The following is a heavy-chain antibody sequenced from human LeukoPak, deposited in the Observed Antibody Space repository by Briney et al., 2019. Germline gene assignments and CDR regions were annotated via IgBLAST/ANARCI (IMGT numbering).Heavy chain of an antibody. J-gene: IGHJ4*02. Sequence: ASVKVSCKASGYTFTTYDINWVRQATGQGLEWMGWMNPNSGNTGYAQKFQGRVTITRDTSASTTYMELSSLRSEDTAVYYCARGRCVGSTNCYYFDSWGQGTLVTVSS. D-gene: IGHD2-2*01. CDR2: MNPNSGNT. CDR3: ARGRCVGSTNCYYFDS. V-gene: IGHV1-8*01. CDR1: GYTFTTYD.